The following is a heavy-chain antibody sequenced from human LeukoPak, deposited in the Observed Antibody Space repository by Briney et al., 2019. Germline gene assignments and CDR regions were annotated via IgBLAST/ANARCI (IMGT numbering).Heavy chain of an antibody. J-gene: IGHJ3*01. V-gene: IGHV1-18*01. Sequence: ASVKVSCKASGYTFTNYGIIWVRQAPGQGLEWMGWISANSGNTNYAQNVQGRVTMTTDVSTSTAYMDLRSLRSDDTAVYYCARGSAEGAAVAAFEFWGQGTMLAVSS. CDR1: GYTFTNYG. CDR3: ARGSAEGAAVAAFEF. D-gene: IGHD6-13*01. CDR2: ISANSGNT.